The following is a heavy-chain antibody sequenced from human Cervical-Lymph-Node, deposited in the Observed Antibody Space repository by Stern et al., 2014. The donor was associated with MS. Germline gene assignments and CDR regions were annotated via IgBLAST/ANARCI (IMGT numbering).Heavy chain of an antibody. CDR3: ARHVQGFDY. CDR1: GYSFTIYY. V-gene: IGHV5-51*01. Sequence: VQLEESGAEVKKPGASLKISCKLSGYSFTIYYIAWVRQMPGKGLECMGVIYPYDSDTTYSPSFQGQVTISADKSITTAYLQWSSLRASDTAMYYCARHVQGFDYWGQGTLVTVSS. J-gene: IGHJ4*02. CDR2: IYPYDSDT.